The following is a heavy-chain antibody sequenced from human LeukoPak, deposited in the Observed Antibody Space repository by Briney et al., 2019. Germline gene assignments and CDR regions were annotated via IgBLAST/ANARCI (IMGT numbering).Heavy chain of an antibody. CDR3: AGSQPYYYDSSGYYGL. CDR1: GGTFSSYA. J-gene: IGHJ4*02. CDR2: IIPIFGTA. Sequence: SVKVSCKASGGTFSSYAISWVRQAPGQGLEWMGGIIPIFGTANYAQKFQGRVTITTDESTSTAYMELSSLRSEDTAVYYCAGSQPYYYDSSGYYGLWGQGTLVTVPS. V-gene: IGHV1-69*05. D-gene: IGHD3-22*01.